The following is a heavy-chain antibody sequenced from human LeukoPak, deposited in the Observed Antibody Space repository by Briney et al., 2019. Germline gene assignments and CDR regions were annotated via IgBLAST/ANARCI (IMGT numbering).Heavy chain of an antibody. D-gene: IGHD6-19*01. CDR3: ATKVPGSSHFSS. J-gene: IGHJ4*02. Sequence: PGGSLRLACAASGFXFNTFEINWVRQAPGKGLEWVSYVSGSGDEIRYGDSVRGRFTISRDNAKSSLYLQMNSLRAEDTAVYYCATKVPGSSHFSSWGQGTLVTVSS. V-gene: IGHV3-48*03. CDR2: VSGSGDEI. CDR1: GFXFNTFE.